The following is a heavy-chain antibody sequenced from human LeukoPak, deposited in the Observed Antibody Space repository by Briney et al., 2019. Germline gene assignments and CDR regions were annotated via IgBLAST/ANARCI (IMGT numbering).Heavy chain of an antibody. Sequence: GGSLRLSCAASGFTFSSYGMTWVRQAPGRGLEWVSYISSGSSTIYYADSVKGRFTISRDNSKNTLYLQMGSLRAEDMAVYYCAREGRYPHWGQGTLVTVSS. J-gene: IGHJ4*02. CDR1: GFTFSSYG. CDR3: AREGRYPH. D-gene: IGHD1-14*01. CDR2: ISSGSSTI. V-gene: IGHV3-48*01.